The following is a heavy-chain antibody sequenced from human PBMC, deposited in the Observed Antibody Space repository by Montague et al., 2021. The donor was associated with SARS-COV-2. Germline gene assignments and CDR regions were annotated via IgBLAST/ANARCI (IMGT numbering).Heavy chain of an antibody. CDR3: ARGVTDYDILTGYYKGNYYYGMDV. J-gene: IGHJ6*02. CDR2: MNHSGST. D-gene: IGHD3-9*01. V-gene: IGHV4-34*01. CDR1: GGSFSGFY. Sequence: SETLSLTCAVYGGSFSGFYWSWIRQPPGKGLEWIGEMNHSGSTNYNPSLKSRVTISVDTSKNQFSLKLSSVTAADTAVYYCARGVTDYDILTGYYKGNYYYGMDVWGQGTTVTVSS.